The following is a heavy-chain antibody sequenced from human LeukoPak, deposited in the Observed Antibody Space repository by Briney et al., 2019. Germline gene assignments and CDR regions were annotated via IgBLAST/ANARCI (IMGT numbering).Heavy chain of an antibody. CDR1: GFTFSSYE. CDR3: ARVREQWELLPYFDY. CDR2: ISSSGGTI. D-gene: IGHD1-26*01. Sequence: GGSLRLSCAASGFTFSSYEMNWVRQAPGKGLEWVSYISSSGGTIYYADSVKGRFTISRDNAKNSLYLQMNSLRAEDTAVYYCARVREQWELLPYFDYWGQGTLVTVSS. J-gene: IGHJ4*02. V-gene: IGHV3-48*03.